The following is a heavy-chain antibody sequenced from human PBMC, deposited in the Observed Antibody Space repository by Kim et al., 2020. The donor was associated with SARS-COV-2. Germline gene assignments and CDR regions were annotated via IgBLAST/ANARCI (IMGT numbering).Heavy chain of an antibody. Sequence: GGSLRLSCAASGFTFSDYYMSWIRQAPGKGLEWVSYISSSGSTIYYADSVKGRFTISRDNAKNSLYLQMNSLRAEDTAVYYCASPPLDRIMITFGGDPYYYYGMDVWGQGTTVTVSS. J-gene: IGHJ6*02. CDR1: GFTFSDYY. V-gene: IGHV3-11*01. D-gene: IGHD3-16*01. CDR2: ISSSGSTI. CDR3: ASPPLDRIMITFGGDPYYYYGMDV.